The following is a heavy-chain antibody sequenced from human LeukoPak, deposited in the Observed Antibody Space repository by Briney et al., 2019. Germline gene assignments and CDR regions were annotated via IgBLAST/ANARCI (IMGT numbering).Heavy chain of an antibody. V-gene: IGHV4-34*01. CDR3: AKGSILSNYNYVWGSNRYANDY. J-gene: IGHJ4*02. D-gene: IGHD3-16*02. CDR2: INHSGST. Sequence: SENLSLTCAVYGGSFSGYYWSWIRQPPGKGLEWIGEINHSGSTNYNPSLKSRVTISVDTSKNQFSLKLSSVTAADTAVYYCAKGSILSNYNYVWGSNRYANDYWGQGTLVTVS. CDR1: GGSFSGYY.